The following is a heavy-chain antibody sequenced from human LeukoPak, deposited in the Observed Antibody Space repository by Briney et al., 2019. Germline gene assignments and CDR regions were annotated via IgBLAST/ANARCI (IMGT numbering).Heavy chain of an antibody. CDR2: ISYNGNSK. Sequence: GGSLRLSCAASGFIFDDYGMHWVRQAPGKGLEWVAVISYNGNSKYYEDSLKGRFTIARDNSKNTVYLQMNSLRAEDTAVYYCAKDHMGVRGVIVPEYFQHWGQGTLVTVSS. CDR1: GFIFDDYG. J-gene: IGHJ1*01. CDR3: AKDHMGVRGVIVPEYFQH. D-gene: IGHD3-10*01. V-gene: IGHV3-30*18.